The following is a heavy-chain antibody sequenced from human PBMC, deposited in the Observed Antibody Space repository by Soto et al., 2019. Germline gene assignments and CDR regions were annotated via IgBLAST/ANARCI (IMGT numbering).Heavy chain of an antibody. CDR3: ARDLAAGDL. D-gene: IGHD6-13*01. V-gene: IGHV1-46*01. CDR1: GYTFSNYY. CDR2: INPMGGST. J-gene: IGHJ5*02. Sequence: ASVTVSCKASGYTFSNYYTHWVRQAPGQGLEWMAIINPMGGSTNYAQEFQGRVTLTSDTSTSTVYMELSSLRFEDTALFYCARDLAAGDLWGQGTLVTVSS.